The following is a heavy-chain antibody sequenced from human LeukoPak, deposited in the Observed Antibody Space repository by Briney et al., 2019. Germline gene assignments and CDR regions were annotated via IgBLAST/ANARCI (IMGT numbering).Heavy chain of an antibody. D-gene: IGHD1-20*01. CDR3: ARGRKYNWNPAFDY. J-gene: IGHJ4*02. CDR2: INPNSGGT. CDR1: GYTFTGYY. V-gene: IGHV1-2*06. Sequence: ASVKVSCKASGYTFTGYYMHWVRQAPGQGLEWMGRINPNSGGTNYAQKFQGRVTMTRDTSISTAYMELSRLRSDDTAVYYCARGRKYNWNPAFDYWGQGTLVTVSS.